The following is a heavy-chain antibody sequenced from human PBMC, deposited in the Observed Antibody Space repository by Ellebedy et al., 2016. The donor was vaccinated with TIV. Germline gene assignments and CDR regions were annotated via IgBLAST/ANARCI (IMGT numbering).Heavy chain of an antibody. CDR1: GFTFSSYW. CDR3: ARDQGVSNWFDP. CDR2: IKQDGSEK. J-gene: IGHJ5*02. D-gene: IGHD5/OR15-5a*01. Sequence: GESLKISCAASGFTFSSYWMSWVRQAPGKGLEWVANIKQDGSEKYYVDSVKGRFTISRANAKNSLYLQMNSLRAEDTAVYYCARDQGVSNWFDPWGQGTLVTVSS. V-gene: IGHV3-7*01.